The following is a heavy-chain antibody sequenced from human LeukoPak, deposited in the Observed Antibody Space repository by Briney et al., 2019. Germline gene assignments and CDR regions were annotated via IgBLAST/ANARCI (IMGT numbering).Heavy chain of an antibody. CDR2: MNPNSGHT. J-gene: IGHJ5*02. CDR3: ARALATPDTRWFDP. Sequence: GASVKVSCKASGYTFTSYDINWVRQATGQGLEWMGWMNPNSGHTGYAQKFQGRVTITKNTSISTVSMELSSLRSEDTAIYYCARALATPDTRWFDPWGQGTLVTVSS. V-gene: IGHV1-8*03. D-gene: IGHD6-13*01. CDR1: GYTFTSYD.